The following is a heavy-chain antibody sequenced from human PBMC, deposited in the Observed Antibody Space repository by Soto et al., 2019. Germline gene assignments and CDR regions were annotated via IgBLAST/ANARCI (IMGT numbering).Heavy chain of an antibody. CDR1: GFIFKMYW. CDR2: IYNEGTYS. Sequence: GGSLRISCAASGFIFKMYWMHWVRQSPGKGLVWISRIYNEGTYSDYADSVRGRFTISRDNVNDTLYLQMNNLRAEDSGLYYCTRGPRPISTGTGAYWGQGTQVTVSS. J-gene: IGHJ4*02. CDR3: TRGPRPISTGTGAY. V-gene: IGHV3-74*01. D-gene: IGHD3-10*01.